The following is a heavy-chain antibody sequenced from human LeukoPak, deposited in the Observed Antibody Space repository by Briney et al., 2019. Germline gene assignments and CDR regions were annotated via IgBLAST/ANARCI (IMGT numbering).Heavy chain of an antibody. Sequence: PGGSLRLSCAASGLTFSSYEMNWVRRAPGKGLEWFSYISRSGITIYCADSVKGRFTISRDNAKNSLYLQKNSLRTEDTAVYFCARMNTGSYFDYWGQGTLVTVSS. CDR3: ARMNTGSYFDY. CDR2: ISRSGITI. CDR1: GLTFSSYE. D-gene: IGHD1-26*01. V-gene: IGHV3-48*03. J-gene: IGHJ4*02.